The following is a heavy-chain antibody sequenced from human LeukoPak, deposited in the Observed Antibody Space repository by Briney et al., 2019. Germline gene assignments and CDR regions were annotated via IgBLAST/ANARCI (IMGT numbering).Heavy chain of an antibody. V-gene: IGHV3-21*01. D-gene: IGHD6-19*01. CDR2: ISSSSSYI. CDR3: ARDVEQWLVRVYYFDY. Sequence: GGSLRLSCAASGFTFSSYSMNWVRQDPGTGLEWVSSISSSSSYIYYADSVKGRFTISRDNAKNSLYLQMNSLRAEDTAVYYCARDVEQWLVRVYYFDYWGQGTLVTVSS. J-gene: IGHJ4*02. CDR1: GFTFSSYS.